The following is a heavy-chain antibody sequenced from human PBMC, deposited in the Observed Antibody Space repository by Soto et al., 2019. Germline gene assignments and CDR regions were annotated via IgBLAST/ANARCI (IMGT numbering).Heavy chain of an antibody. V-gene: IGHV1-69*12. D-gene: IGHD5-18*01. J-gene: IGHJ4*02. Sequence: QVQLVQSGAEVKKPESSVKVSCKAPGGTFSSYAISWVRQAPGQGLEWMGGIIPMFGTANYAHRFQDRATITADESTNTVYMELSSLRSEDMAVYFCASGIQLWLRRINNGYSGWGQGTLVTVSS. CDR2: IIPMFGTA. CDR1: GGTFSSYA. CDR3: ASGIQLWLRRINNGYSG.